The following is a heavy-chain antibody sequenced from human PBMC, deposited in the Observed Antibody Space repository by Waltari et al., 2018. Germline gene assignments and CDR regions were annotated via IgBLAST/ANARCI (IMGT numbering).Heavy chain of an antibody. Sequence: EVQLLESGGGLVQPGGSLRLSCAASGFTFSSYAMSWVRQAPGKGLEWFPAIRGMAVSTYDSDSVRGRFTISRDNAKNTLYLQMNSLRAEDTAVYYCAKGEAAAGDFDYWGQGTLVTVSS. CDR1: GFTFSSYA. CDR2: IRGMAVST. D-gene: IGHD6-13*01. CDR3: AKGEAAAGDFDY. V-gene: IGHV3-23*01. J-gene: IGHJ4*02.